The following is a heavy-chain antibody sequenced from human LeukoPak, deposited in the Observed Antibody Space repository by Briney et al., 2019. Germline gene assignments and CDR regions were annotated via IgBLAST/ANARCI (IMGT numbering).Heavy chain of an antibody. CDR3: ARLGPTIFWSGYARPADAFDI. J-gene: IGHJ3*02. V-gene: IGHV5-51*01. CDR2: IYPGDSDT. Sequence: GESLKISCKGSGYSFTSYWIGWVRQMPGKGLEWMGIIYPGDSDTRYSPSFQGQVTISADKSISTAYLQWSSLKASDTAMYYCARLGPTIFWSGYARPADAFDIWGQGTMVTVSS. CDR1: GYSFTSYW. D-gene: IGHD3-3*01.